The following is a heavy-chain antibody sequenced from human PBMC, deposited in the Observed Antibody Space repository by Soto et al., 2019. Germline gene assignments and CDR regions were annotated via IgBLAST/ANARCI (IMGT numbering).Heavy chain of an antibody. Sequence: GASVKVSCKASGYTFTSYDINWVRQATGQGLEWMGWMNPNSGNTGYAQKFQGRVTMTRNTSISTAYMELSRLRSDDTAVYYCARGVAAREAYFDYWGQGTLVTVSS. CDR3: ARGVAAREAYFDY. CDR1: GYTFTSYD. D-gene: IGHD6-6*01. J-gene: IGHJ4*02. CDR2: MNPNSGNT. V-gene: IGHV1-8*01.